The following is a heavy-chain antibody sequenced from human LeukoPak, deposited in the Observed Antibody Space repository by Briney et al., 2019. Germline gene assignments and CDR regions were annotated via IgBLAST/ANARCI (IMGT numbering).Heavy chain of an antibody. CDR3: ARVRDYYDSRGYYFEYFDH. D-gene: IGHD3-22*01. CDR2: IIPNSGGT. J-gene: IGHJ1*01. Sequence: ASVKVSCKASGYTFTDYFIHWVRQAPGQGLEWMGWIIPNSGGTNFAQKFQDRVTMTRDTSISTAYMELSSLRAEDTAVYYCARVRDYYDSRGYYFEYFDHWGQGTLVTVSS. V-gene: IGHV1-2*02. CDR1: GYTFTDYF.